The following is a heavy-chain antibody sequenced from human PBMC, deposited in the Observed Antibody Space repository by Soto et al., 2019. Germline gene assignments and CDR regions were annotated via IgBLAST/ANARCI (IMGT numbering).Heavy chain of an antibody. CDR2: MIPIFGTA. D-gene: IGHD2-2*01. CDR3: ARYNKCSSTSCHGRYYYAMDV. J-gene: IGHJ6*02. CDR1: GGTFSSYA. Sequence: SVKVYCKASGGTFSSYAISWVRQAPGQGLEWMGGMIPIFGTANYAQKFQGRVTITAEESTSTAYMELSSLRSEDTAVYYCARYNKCSSTSCHGRYYYAMDVSGQGTTVTVSS. V-gene: IGHV1-69*13.